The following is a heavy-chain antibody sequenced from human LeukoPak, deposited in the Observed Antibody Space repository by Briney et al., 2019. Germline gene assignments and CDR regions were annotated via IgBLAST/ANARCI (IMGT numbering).Heavy chain of an antibody. D-gene: IGHD6-19*01. CDR3: VRVSSGWFFDH. V-gene: IGHV3-64D*06. J-gene: IGHJ4*02. CDR1: GFSFSNYA. Sequence: GGSLRLSCSVSGFSFSNYAMHWVRQAPGKGLTFLSAIRYSGDSTYYADSVKGRFTISRDNSKNTVYLQMSGLRAEDTAVYYCVRVSSGWFFDHWGQGTLVTVSS. CDR2: IRYSGDST.